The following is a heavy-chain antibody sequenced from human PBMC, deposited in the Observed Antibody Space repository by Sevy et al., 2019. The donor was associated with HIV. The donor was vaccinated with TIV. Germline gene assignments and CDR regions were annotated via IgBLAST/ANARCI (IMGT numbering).Heavy chain of an antibody. Sequence: VSVKVSCKASGYTFTSYYMHWVRQAPGQGLEWMGIINPSGGSTSYAQKFQGRVTMTRDTSTSTVYMELSSLRSEDTAVYYCARGQTTVVTLYYYGMDVWGQGTTVTVSS. V-gene: IGHV1-46*01. CDR2: INPSGGST. CDR1: GYTFTSYY. J-gene: IGHJ6*02. CDR3: ARGQTTVVTLYYYGMDV. D-gene: IGHD4-17*01.